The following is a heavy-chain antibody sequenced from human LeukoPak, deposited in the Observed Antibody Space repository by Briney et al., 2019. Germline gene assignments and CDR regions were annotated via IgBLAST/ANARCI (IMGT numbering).Heavy chain of an antibody. CDR3: TTRACHAGGCSSSFYYYYGLHF. V-gene: IGHV1-69*13. D-gene: IGHD3-16*01. Sequence: SVKVSCKASGNSISNYAVSWVRQAPGQGFEWMGGIIPIFGTADYAQKFQGRVTITADQSTSTTYMALSSLKSEDTATYYCTTRACHAGGCSSSFYYYYGLHFWGQGATVSVSS. J-gene: IGHJ6*02. CDR2: IIPIFGTA. CDR1: GNSISNYA.